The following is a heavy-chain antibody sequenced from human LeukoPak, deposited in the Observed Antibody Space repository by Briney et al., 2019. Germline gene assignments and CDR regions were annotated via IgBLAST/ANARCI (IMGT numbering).Heavy chain of an antibody. CDR3: PKDQYYYGSGSLSMAP. Sequence: GGSLRLSXAASGFTFSSYAMSWVRRAPGKGLEWLSAISGSGGSTYYADSVKGRFTISRDNSKNTLYLQMNSLRAEDTAVYYCPKDQYYYGSGSLSMAPWGQGTLVTVSS. V-gene: IGHV3-23*01. CDR1: GFTFSSYA. J-gene: IGHJ5*02. D-gene: IGHD3-10*01. CDR2: ISGSGGST.